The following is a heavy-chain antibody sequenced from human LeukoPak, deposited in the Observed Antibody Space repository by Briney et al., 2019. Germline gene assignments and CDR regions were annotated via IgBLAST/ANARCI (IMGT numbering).Heavy chain of an antibody. Sequence: GGSLRLSCAASGFTLSIYDMSWVRQAPGKGLECVSAIDRGVGSTRTYYADSVKGRFTISRDNSKNTLYLQMNSLRPEDSAVYCCAKDLGIAAVGTVYWGQGTLVTVSS. J-gene: IGHJ4*02. CDR1: GFTLSIYD. V-gene: IGHV3-23*01. CDR2: IDRGVGSTRT. CDR3: AKDLGIAAVGTVY. D-gene: IGHD6-13*01.